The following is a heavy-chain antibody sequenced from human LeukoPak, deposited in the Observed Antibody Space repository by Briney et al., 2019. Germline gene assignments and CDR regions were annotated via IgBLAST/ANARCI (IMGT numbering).Heavy chain of an antibody. Sequence: SETRSLTCTVSGGSISSSSYYWGWIRQPPGKGLEWIGSIYYSGSTYYNPSLKSRVTISVDTSKNQFSLKLSCVTAADTAVYYCARHGRRWFGELNWGQGTLVTVSS. D-gene: IGHD3-10*01. CDR1: GGSISSSSYY. CDR3: ARHGRRWFGELN. J-gene: IGHJ4*02. CDR2: IYYSGST. V-gene: IGHV4-39*01.